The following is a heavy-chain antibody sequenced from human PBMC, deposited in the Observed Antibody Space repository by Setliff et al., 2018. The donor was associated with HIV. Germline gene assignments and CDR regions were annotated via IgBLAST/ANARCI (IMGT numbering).Heavy chain of an antibody. J-gene: IGHJ5*02. CDR3: ARVYYNLWSSYFWEHVQLDP. Sequence: SETLSLTCTVSGGSISSSSYYWGWIRQPPGKGLEWIGSSYYSGSTDHNPSLKRRVSISLDTSKNQFSLRLNSATAADTAVYYCARVYYNLWSSYFWEHVQLDPWSQGTRSPSPQ. CDR2: SYYSGST. CDR1: GGSISSSSYY. V-gene: IGHV4-39*07. D-gene: IGHD3-3*01.